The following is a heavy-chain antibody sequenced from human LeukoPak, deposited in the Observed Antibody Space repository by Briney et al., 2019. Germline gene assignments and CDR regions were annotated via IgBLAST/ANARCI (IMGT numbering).Heavy chain of an antibody. V-gene: IGHV3-21*04. CDR1: GFTFSSYS. CDR2: ITSGSSFI. D-gene: IGHD3-10*01. J-gene: IGHJ4*02. Sequence: GGSLRLSCAASGFTFSSYSMNWVRQAPGKGLEWVSSITSGSSFIYYADSVKGRFTISRDNAKNTVFLQMSSLRAEDTALYYCARKSASGNYPLDYWGQGTLVTVSS. CDR3: ARKSASGNYPLDY.